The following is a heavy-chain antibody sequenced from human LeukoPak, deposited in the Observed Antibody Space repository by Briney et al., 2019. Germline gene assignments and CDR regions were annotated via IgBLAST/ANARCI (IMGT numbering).Heavy chain of an antibody. V-gene: IGHV5-51*01. Sequence: GESLQISCQGSGSSFTSYWIGWVRQVPGKGLEWMGIIYPGDSDTRYSPSFQGQVTMSADKSISTAYLQWSSLKASDTAMYYCARLKGGENYHFEYWGQGTLVTVSS. CDR1: GSSFTSYW. CDR2: IYPGDSDT. J-gene: IGHJ4*02. D-gene: IGHD1-7*01. CDR3: ARLKGGENYHFEY.